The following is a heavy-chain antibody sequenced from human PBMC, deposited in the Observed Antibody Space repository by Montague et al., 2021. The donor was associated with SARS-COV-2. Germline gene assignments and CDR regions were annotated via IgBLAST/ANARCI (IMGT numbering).Heavy chain of an antibody. V-gene: IGHV4-59*01. CDR3: ARGGYYYGSPYYFDY. CDR2: MYYSGST. J-gene: IGHJ4*02. CDR1: GGSISHSY. Sequence: SETLSLTCTVSGGSISHSYWNWLRQTPGKGLEWIGYMYYSGSTNYHPSLKSRVTMSVDTSRSQVSLKLSSVTAADTATYYCARGGYYYGSPYYFDYWGQGTLVTVSS. D-gene: IGHD3-10*01.